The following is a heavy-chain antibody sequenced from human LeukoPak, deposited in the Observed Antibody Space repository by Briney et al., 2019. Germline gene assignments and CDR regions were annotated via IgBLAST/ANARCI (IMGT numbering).Heavy chain of an antibody. CDR2: ISYDGSNK. CDR1: GFTFSSYA. D-gene: IGHD1-26*01. V-gene: IGHV3-30-3*01. J-gene: IGHJ4*02. Sequence: GGSLRLSCAASGFTFSSYAMHWVRQAPGKGLEWVAVISYDGSNKYYADSVKGRFTISRDNSKNTLYLQMNSLRAEDTAVYYCARGRQITGTYYPYDYWGQGTLVTVSS. CDR3: ARGRQITGTYYPYDY.